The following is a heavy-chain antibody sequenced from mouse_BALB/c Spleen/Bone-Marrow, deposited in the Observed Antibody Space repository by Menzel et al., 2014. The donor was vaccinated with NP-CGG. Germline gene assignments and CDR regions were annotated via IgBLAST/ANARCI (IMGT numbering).Heavy chain of an antibody. CDR1: GFNIKDTY. V-gene: IGHV14-3*02. CDR3: ASYYYGSSLFAY. Sequence: VQLQQSGAELVKPGASVKLSCTASGFNIKDTYMHWVKQRPEQGLEWIGRIDPANGNTKYEPNFQGKATITADTSSNTAYLQLSSLTSEDTAVYYCASYYYGSSLFAYWGQGTLVTVSA. J-gene: IGHJ3*01. D-gene: IGHD1-1*01. CDR2: IDPANGNT.